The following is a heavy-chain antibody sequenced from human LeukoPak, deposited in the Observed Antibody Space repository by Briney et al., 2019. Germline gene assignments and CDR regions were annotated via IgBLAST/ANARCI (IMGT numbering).Heavy chain of an antibody. CDR3: TRGPPGVNVTYFQH. D-gene: IGHD7-27*01. CDR2: ISSSSSYI. CDR1: GFTFSSYS. J-gene: IGHJ1*01. V-gene: IGHV3-21*03. Sequence: GGSLRLSCAASGFTFSSYSMNWVRQAPGKGLEWVSSISSSSSYIYYADSVKGRFTISRDNAKNSLYLQMNSLKTEDTAVYFCTRGPPGVNVTYFQHWGQGTLVTVSS.